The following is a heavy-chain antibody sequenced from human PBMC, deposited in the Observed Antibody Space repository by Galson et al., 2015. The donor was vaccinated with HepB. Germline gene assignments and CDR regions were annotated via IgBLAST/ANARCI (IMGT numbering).Heavy chain of an antibody. V-gene: IGHV1-24*01. CDR1: GYTLTELS. CDR3: ATDVSHICGGDCSLNWFDP. J-gene: IGHJ5*02. CDR2: FDPEDGET. Sequence: SVKVSCKVSGYTLTELSMHWVRQAPGKGLEWMGGFDPEDGETIYAQKFQGRVTMTEDTSTDTAYMELSSLRSEDTAVYYCATDVSHICGGDCSLNWFDPWGQGTLVTVSS. D-gene: IGHD2-21*02.